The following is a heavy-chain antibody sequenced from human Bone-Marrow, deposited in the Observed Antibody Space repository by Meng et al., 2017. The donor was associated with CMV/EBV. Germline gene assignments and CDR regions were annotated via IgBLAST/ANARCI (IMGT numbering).Heavy chain of an antibody. Sequence: SETLSLTCTVSGGSISSSSYYWGWIRQPPGKGLEWIGSIYYSGSTYYNPSLKSRVTIAVDTSKNQFSLKLSSVTAADTAVYYWARVPTMFGVVGLFDYWGQGTLVTVSS. J-gene: IGHJ4*02. CDR3: ARVPTMFGVVGLFDY. D-gene: IGHD3-3*01. V-gene: IGHV4-39*07. CDR1: GGSISSSSYY. CDR2: IYYSGST.